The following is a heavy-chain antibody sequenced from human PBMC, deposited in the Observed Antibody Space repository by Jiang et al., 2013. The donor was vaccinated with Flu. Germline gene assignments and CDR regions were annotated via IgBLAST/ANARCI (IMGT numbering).Heavy chain of an antibody. CDR1: GGTFSSYA. Sequence: CGAEVKKPGSSVKASCKASGGTFSSYAISWVRQAPGQGLEWMGGIIPIFGTANYAQKFQGRVTITADESTSTAYMELSSLRSEDTAVYYCAREDCSSTSCYTGYYYYGMDVWGQGTTVTVSS. V-gene: IGHV1-69*01. CDR3: AREDCSSTSCYTGYYYYGMDV. D-gene: IGHD2-2*02. J-gene: IGHJ6*02. CDR2: IIPIFGTA.